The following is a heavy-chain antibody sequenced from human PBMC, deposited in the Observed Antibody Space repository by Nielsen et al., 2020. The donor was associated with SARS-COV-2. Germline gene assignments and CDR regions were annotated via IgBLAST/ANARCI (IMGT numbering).Heavy chain of an antibody. D-gene: IGHD3-3*01. J-gene: IGHJ6*02. CDR1: GSSIRSYY. V-gene: IGHV4-59*08. CDR2: IYYSWST. Sequence: SETLSLTCTVSGSSIRSYYWSWIRQPPGKGLEWIGYIYYSWSTNYNPSLTSRVTISVDTSKNQFSLKLSSVTAADTAVYYCARHDRKDFWSGYYAHAADGMDVWGQGTTVTVSS. CDR3: ARHDRKDFWSGYYAHAADGMDV.